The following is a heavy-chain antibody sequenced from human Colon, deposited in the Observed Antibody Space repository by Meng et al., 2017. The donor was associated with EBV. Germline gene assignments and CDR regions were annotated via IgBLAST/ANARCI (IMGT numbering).Heavy chain of an antibody. CDR2: IDDSGST. CDR1: GVSISSNIR. D-gene: IGHD1-26*01. CDR3: ARGKQDAWELLAY. J-gene: IGHJ4*02. V-gene: IGHV4-4*02. Sequence: QVQLKESGPGLVKPSGTLSPTCGVSGVSISSNIRWTWVRQPPGKGLEWIGDIDDSGSTNYNPSLNSRISISLDKSKNHFSLKVNSVTAADTAVYYCARGKQDAWELLAYWGQGALVTVSS.